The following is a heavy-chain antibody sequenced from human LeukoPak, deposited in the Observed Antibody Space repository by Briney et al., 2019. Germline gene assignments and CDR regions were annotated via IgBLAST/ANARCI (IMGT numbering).Heavy chain of an antibody. CDR2: INHSGST. CDR3: ARGGEWELLGGDYFDY. V-gene: IGHV4-34*01. CDR1: GGSFSGYY. D-gene: IGHD1-26*01. Sequence: PSETLSLTCAVYGGSFSGYYWSWIRQPPGKGLEWIGEINHSGSTNYNPSLKSRVTISVDTSKNQFSLKLSSVTAADTAVYYCARGGEWELLGGDYFDYWGQGTLVTVSS. J-gene: IGHJ4*02.